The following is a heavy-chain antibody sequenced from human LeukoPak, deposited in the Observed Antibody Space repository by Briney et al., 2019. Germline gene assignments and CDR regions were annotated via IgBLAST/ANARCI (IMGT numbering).Heavy chain of an antibody. CDR1: GYTFTSYY. Sequence: ASVKVSCKASGYTFTSYYMHWVRQAPGQGLEWMGIINPSGGSTRYAQKFQGRVTMTRDMSTSTVYMELSSLRSEDTAVYYCARDADGYNLDYWGQGTLVTVSS. CDR3: ARDADGYNLDY. CDR2: INPSGGST. D-gene: IGHD5-24*01. J-gene: IGHJ4*02. V-gene: IGHV1-46*01.